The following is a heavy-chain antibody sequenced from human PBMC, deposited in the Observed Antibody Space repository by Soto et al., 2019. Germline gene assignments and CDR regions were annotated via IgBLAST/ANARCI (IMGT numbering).Heavy chain of an antibody. Sequence: GGSLRLSCAASGFTFSSYAMSWVRQAPGKGLEWVSAISGSGGSTYYADSVKGRFTISRDNSKNTLYLQMNSLRAEDTAVYYCAKDLVYYYGSGSYLDNWGQGTLVTVSS. D-gene: IGHD3-10*01. CDR2: ISGSGGST. CDR1: GFTFSSYA. CDR3: AKDLVYYYGSGSYLDN. V-gene: IGHV3-23*01. J-gene: IGHJ4*02.